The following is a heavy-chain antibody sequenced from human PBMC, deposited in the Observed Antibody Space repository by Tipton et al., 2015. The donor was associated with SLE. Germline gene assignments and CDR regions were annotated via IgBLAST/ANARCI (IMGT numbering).Heavy chain of an antibody. V-gene: IGHV4-38-2*01. CDR1: GYSITSGSY. Sequence: TLSLTCAVSGYSITSGSYWGWIRQTAGKGPEWMGRIFVSGTTNYNPSLKSRGTISVDTSKNQISLKLRSVTAADTAVYYCAGTPWLVRFEYWGQGTLVNVSP. CDR2: IFVSGTT. J-gene: IGHJ4*02. CDR3: AGTPWLVRFEY. D-gene: IGHD6-19*01.